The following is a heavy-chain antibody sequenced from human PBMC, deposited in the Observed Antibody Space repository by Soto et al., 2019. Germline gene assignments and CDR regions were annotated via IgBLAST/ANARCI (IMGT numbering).Heavy chain of an antibody. D-gene: IGHD5-12*01. CDR1: GYTFTSYD. CDR3: ARAERGYSGYDHFYYFDY. CDR2: MNPNSGNT. Sequence: QVQLVQSGAEVKKPGASVKVSCKASGYTFTSYDINWVRQATGQGLEWMGWMNPNSGNTGYAQKFQGRVTMTRNTSISTAYMELSSLRSEDTAVYYCARAERGYSGYDHFYYFDYWGQGTLVTVSS. V-gene: IGHV1-8*01. J-gene: IGHJ4*02.